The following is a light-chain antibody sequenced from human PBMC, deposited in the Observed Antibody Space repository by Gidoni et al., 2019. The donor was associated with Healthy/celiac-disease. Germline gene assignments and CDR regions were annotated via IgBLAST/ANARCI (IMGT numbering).Light chain of an antibody. CDR1: QSVSSN. J-gene: IGKJ4*02. CDR2: GAS. CDR3: QQYNNWSPM. Sequence: ELVMTQSPATLSVSPVERATLSCRARQSVSSNLAWYQQKPGQAPRLLIYGASTRATGIPARFSGSGSGTEFTLTISSLQSEDFAVYYCQQYNNWSPMFGGGTKVEIK. V-gene: IGKV3-15*01.